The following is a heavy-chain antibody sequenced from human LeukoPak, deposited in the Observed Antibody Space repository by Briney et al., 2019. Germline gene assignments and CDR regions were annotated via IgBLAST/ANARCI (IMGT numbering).Heavy chain of an antibody. CDR3: ARYAYYYDSSGYYADYYFDY. J-gene: IGHJ4*02. CDR2: INHSGST. D-gene: IGHD3-22*01. V-gene: IGHV4-34*01. CDR1: GGSFSGYY. Sequence: SETLSLTCAVYGGSFSGYYWSWIRQPPGKGLEWIGEINHSGSTNYNPSLKSRVTISVDTSKNQFSLKLSSVTAADTAVYYCARYAYYYDSSGYYADYYFDYWGQGTLVTVSS.